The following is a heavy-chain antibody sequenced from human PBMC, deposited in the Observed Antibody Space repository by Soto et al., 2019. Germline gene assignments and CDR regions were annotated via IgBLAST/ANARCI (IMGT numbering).Heavy chain of an antibody. V-gene: IGHV5-51*01. Sequence: PGESLKISCKGSGYSFTSYWIGWVRQMPGKGLEWMGIIYPGDSDTRYSPSFQGQVTISVDKSISTAYLQWSSLKASDTAMYYCARQIAVAGSLSDDYWGQGTLITVSS. D-gene: IGHD6-19*01. CDR2: IYPGDSDT. CDR1: GYSFTSYW. CDR3: ARQIAVAGSLSDDY. J-gene: IGHJ4*02.